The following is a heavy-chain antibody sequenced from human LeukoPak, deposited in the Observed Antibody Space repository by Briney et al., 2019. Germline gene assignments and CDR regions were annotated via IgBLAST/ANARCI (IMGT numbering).Heavy chain of an antibody. V-gene: IGHV4-61*02. CDR2: IYTSGSI. CDR1: GGSIGSGSYY. Sequence: SETLSLTCTVSGGSIGSGSYYWSWIRQPAGKGLEWIGRIYTSGSINYNPSLGSRVTISIDTSKNQFSLKLISVTAADTAVYYCARALGYCSGGSCYQPDYWGQGILVTVSS. J-gene: IGHJ4*02. D-gene: IGHD2-15*01. CDR3: ARALGYCSGGSCYQPDY.